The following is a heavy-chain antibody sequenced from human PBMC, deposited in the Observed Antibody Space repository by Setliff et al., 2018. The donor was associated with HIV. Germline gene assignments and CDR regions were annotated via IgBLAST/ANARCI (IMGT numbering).Heavy chain of an antibody. CDR3: ARGARLLAGYSDRWDYYYMGV. D-gene: IGHD6-13*01. Sequence: PSETLSLTCTVSGGSISSYSWSWIRQPPGKGLEWIGYIYTSGSTNYNPSLKSRVTISVDTSKNQFSLKVNSVTAADTAVYYCARGARLLAGYSDRWDYYYMGVWGKGTTVTVSS. CDR1: GGSISSYS. V-gene: IGHV4-4*08. CDR2: IYTSGST. J-gene: IGHJ6*03.